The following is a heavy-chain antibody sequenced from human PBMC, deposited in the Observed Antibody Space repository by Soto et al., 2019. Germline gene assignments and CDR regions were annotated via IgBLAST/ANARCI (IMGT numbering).Heavy chain of an antibody. CDR3: ARVRGNIVATGIFDY. J-gene: IGHJ4*02. Sequence: QVQLVQSGAEVKKPGSSVKVSCKASGGTFSSYAISWVRQAPGQGLEWMGGIIPIFGTANYAQKCQGRVTITADESTSTAYMELRSLRSEDTAGYYCARVRGNIVATGIFDYWGQGNLVTVSS. V-gene: IGHV1-69*01. CDR1: GGTFSSYA. D-gene: IGHD5-12*01. CDR2: IIPIFGTA.